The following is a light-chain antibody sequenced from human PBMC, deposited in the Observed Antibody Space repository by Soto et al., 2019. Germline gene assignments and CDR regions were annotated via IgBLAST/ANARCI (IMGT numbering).Light chain of an antibody. CDR1: PNVSSNY. CDR3: QRFGTSPPWT. CDR2: GTS. J-gene: IGKJ1*01. V-gene: IGKV3-20*01. Sequence: ATLSCRASPNVSSNYLAWFQQKPGQAPRLLIYGTSIRATGIPDRFSGSGSGTDFTLTITRLEPEDFAVYYCQRFGTSPPWTFGQGTKVDIK.